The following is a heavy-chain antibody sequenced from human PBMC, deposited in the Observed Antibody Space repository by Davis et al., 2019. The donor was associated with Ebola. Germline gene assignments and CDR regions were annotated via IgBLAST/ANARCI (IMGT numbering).Heavy chain of an antibody. CDR1: GGSISSYY. CDR2: IYTSGST. V-gene: IGHV4-4*07. D-gene: IGHD6-6*01. Sequence: PSETLSLTCTVSGGSISSYYWSWIRQPAGKGLEWIGRIYTSGSTNYNPSLKSRVTMSVDTSKNQFSLKLSSVTAADTAVYYCASIAARPGYYYMDVWGKGTTVTVSS. J-gene: IGHJ6*03. CDR3: ASIAARPGYYYMDV.